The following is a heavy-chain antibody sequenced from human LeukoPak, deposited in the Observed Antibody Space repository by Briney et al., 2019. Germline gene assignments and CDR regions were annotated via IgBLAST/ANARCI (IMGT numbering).Heavy chain of an antibody. Sequence: GGSLRLSCAASGFAFSSYNMNWVRQAPGKGLEWVSSISSGGSYMYYADSVKGRFTISRDNAKNSLYLQMNSLRAEDTAVYYCARAVAGTSPSNFDYWGQGTLVTVSS. CDR2: ISSGGSYM. D-gene: IGHD6-19*01. J-gene: IGHJ4*02. CDR3: ARAVAGTSPSNFDY. V-gene: IGHV3-21*01. CDR1: GFAFSSYN.